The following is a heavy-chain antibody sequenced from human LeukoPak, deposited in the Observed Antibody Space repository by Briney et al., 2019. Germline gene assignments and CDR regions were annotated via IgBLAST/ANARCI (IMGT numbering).Heavy chain of an antibody. CDR2: ISAYNGNT. CDR3: ARNWNQGVFDY. J-gene: IGHJ4*02. CDR1: NYTFTNYG. Sequence: ASVKVSCKASNYTFTNYGISWVRQAPGQGLEWMGWISAYNGNTNYAQKLQGRVTMTTDTSTSTAYMELRSLRSDDTAVYYCARNWNQGVFDYWGQGALVTVFS. V-gene: IGHV1-18*01. D-gene: IGHD1-1*01.